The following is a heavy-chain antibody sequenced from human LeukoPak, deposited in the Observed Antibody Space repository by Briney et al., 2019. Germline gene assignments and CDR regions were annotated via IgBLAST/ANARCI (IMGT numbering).Heavy chain of an antibody. D-gene: IGHD3/OR15-3a*01. CDR1: GGSISSYY. CDR2: IYYSGST. Sequence: PSETLSLTCSVSGGSISSYYWNWLRQPPGKGLEWIGYIYYSGSTNYNPSLKSRVTISLDTSTNQFSLNLTSVTAAAPAVYYCARQTGSGLFSLPGGQGTLVTVSS. CDR3: ARQTGSGLFSLP. J-gene: IGHJ4*02. V-gene: IGHV4-59*08.